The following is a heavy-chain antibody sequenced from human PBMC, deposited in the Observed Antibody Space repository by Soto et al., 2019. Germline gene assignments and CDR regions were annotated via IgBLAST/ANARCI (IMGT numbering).Heavy chain of an antibody. Sequence: QVQLQESGPGLVKPSGTLSLTCAVSGGSISSSNWWSWVRQPPGKGLEWIGEIYHSGSTNYNPSLKSXXTXSXXKAKNQFSLKLSSVTAADTAVYYCARDAGGGYYDYWGQGTLVTVSS. CDR1: GGSISSSNW. J-gene: IGHJ4*02. CDR2: IYHSGST. CDR3: ARDAGGGYYDY. V-gene: IGHV4-4*02. D-gene: IGHD3-22*01.